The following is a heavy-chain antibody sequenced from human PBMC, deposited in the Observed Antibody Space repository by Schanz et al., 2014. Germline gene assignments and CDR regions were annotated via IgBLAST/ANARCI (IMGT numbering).Heavy chain of an antibody. CDR1: GFSFSDYS. V-gene: IGHV3-21*01. D-gene: IGHD3-16*01. J-gene: IGHJ3*02. CDR3: AKGGDGKQTFDI. CDR2: LSGGSSYI. Sequence: EVQLVESGGGLVKPGGSLRLSCAASGFSFSDYSMSWVRQAPGKGLEWVSSLSGGSSYIFYADSVKGRFTISRDNSKNTVYLQMNSLRPEDTTVYYCAKGGDGKQTFDIWGQGTMVTVSS.